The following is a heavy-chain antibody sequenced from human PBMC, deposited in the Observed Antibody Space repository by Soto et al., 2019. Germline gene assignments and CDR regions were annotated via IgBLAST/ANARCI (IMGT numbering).Heavy chain of an antibody. CDR3: TKYRRTDAEGYSFEY. CDR1: VGSISGSY. J-gene: IGHJ4*02. D-gene: IGHD2-15*01. CDR2: IHYSGST. Sequence: SETLSLTCTFSVGSISGSYWSWIRHTPGKLLEWVGYIHYSGSTNYNPSLKSRVTMSVDSAKNQFSLQLSSVTAADTAVYFCTKYRRTDAEGYSFEYWGQGALVTVSS. V-gene: IGHV4-59*01.